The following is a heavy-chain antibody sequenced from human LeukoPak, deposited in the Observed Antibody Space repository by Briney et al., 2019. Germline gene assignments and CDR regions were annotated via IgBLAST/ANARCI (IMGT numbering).Heavy chain of an antibody. CDR2: IYYSGST. V-gene: IGHV4-59*01. J-gene: IGHJ5*02. D-gene: IGHD6-13*01. CDR3: ARVLSRYSSSWYHENWFDP. CDR1: GGSISSYY. Sequence: SETLSLTCTVSGGSISSYYWSWIRQPPGKGLEWIGYIYYSGSTNYNPSLKSRVTISVDTSKNQFSLKLSSVTAADTAVYYCARVLSRYSSSWYHENWFDPWGQGTLVTVSS.